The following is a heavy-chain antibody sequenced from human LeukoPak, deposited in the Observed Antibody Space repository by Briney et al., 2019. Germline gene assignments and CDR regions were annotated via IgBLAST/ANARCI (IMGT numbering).Heavy chain of an antibody. D-gene: IGHD3-9*01. V-gene: IGHV4-59*08. CDR1: GCSISSYY. J-gene: IGHJ6*02. CDR2: IYYSGST. CDR3: ARFPMYYDILTGYYRDYYYGMDV. Sequence: SETLSLTCTVSGCSISSYYWSWIRQPPGKGLEWIGYIYYSGSTNYNPSLKSRVTISVDTSKNQFSLKLSSVTAADTAVYYCARFPMYYDILTGYYRDYYYGMDVWGQGTTVTVSS.